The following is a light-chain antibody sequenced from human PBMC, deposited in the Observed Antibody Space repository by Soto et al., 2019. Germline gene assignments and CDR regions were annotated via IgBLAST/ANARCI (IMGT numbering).Light chain of an antibody. V-gene: IGKV1-5*01. Sequence: DIQMTQSPSTLSAFVGDRVTITCRASQRISTWLAWYKQKPGKAPTLLIYDASILKSGVPSTFNGNGSGTEFALTVSSLHPDDFATYYCQQYNTYSWTFGQGTKVDIK. CDR3: QQYNTYSWT. CDR2: DAS. CDR1: QRISTW. J-gene: IGKJ1*01.